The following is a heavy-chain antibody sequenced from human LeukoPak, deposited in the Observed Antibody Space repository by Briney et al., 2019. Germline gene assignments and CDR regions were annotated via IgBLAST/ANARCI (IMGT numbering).Heavy chain of an antibody. CDR1: GYSFTSYW. J-gene: IGHJ4*02. CDR2: IDPSDSYT. D-gene: IGHD1-1*01. Sequence: RRGESLKISCKGSGYSFTSYWISWVRQMPGKGLEWMGRIDPSDSYTNYSPSFQGHVTISADKSINTAYLQWSSLEASDTAMFYCARLKYNWKSFDYWGQGTLVTVSS. V-gene: IGHV5-10-1*01. CDR3: ARLKYNWKSFDY.